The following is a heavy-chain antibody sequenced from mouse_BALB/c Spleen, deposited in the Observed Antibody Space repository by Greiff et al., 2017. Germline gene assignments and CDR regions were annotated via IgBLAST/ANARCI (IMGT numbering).Heavy chain of an antibody. CDR3: ARRLRGDAMDY. CDR1: GYTFTSYW. V-gene: IGHV1-7*01. Sequence: QVHVKQSGAELAKPGASVKMSCKASGYTFTSYWMHWVKQRPGQGLEWIGYINPSTGYTEYNQKFKDKATLTADKSSSTAYMQLSSLTSEDSAVYCGARRLRGDAMDYWGQGTSVTVSS. D-gene: IGHD3-2*02. CDR2: INPSTGYT. J-gene: IGHJ4*01.